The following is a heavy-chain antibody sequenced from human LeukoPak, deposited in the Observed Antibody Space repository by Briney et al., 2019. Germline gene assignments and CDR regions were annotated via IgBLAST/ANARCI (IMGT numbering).Heavy chain of an antibody. V-gene: IGHV3-30*04. CDR1: GFSFRRYD. CDR2: TSYDGTSE. CDR3: ARAKGLAGSYLDNWFDP. J-gene: IGHJ5*02. Sequence: GGSLRLSCAASGFSFRRYDMHWVRQAPGKGLEWVAATSYDGTSELYADFVKGRFSISRDNSRNTLSLQMDTLRPEDTAIYYCARAKGLAGSYLDNWFDPWGQGTRVTVPS. D-gene: IGHD1-26*01.